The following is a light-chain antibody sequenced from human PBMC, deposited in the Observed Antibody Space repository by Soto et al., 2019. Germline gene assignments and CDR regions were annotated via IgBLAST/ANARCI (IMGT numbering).Light chain of an antibody. J-gene: IGLJ3*02. Sequence: QSVLTQPPSVSGAPGQRVTISCTGSSSNIGAGYDVHWYQHLPGTAPKLLIYGNSNRPSGVPDRFSGSKSGTSASLAISGLQADDEADYYCQSYDSSLSGSEVFGGGTKVTVL. V-gene: IGLV1-40*01. CDR2: GNS. CDR3: QSYDSSLSGSEV. CDR1: SSNIGAGYD.